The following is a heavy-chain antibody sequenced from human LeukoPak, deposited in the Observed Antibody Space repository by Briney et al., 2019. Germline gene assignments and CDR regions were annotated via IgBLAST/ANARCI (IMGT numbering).Heavy chain of an antibody. Sequence: GGSLRLSCAASGFTFSSHWMSWVRQAPGKGLEWVANIKEDGSEKYYVDSVKGRFTISRDNAKKSLYLQVDSLRAEDTAVYYCATHGYSELRYFDWSTNEWGQGTLVTVSS. V-gene: IGHV3-7*01. J-gene: IGHJ4*02. D-gene: IGHD3-9*01. CDR3: ATHGYSELRYFDWSTNE. CDR2: IKEDGSEK. CDR1: GFTFSSHW.